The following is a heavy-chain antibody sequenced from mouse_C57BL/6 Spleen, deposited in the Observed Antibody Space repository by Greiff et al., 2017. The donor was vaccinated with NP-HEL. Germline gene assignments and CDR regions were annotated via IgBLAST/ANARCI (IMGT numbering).Heavy chain of an antibody. V-gene: IGHV1-55*01. CDR1: GYTFTSYW. CDR3: ARDGTTVVAPYYFDY. J-gene: IGHJ2*01. D-gene: IGHD1-1*01. CDR2: IYPGSGST. Sequence: QVQLQQPGAELVKPGASVKMSCKASGYTFTSYWITWVKQRPGQGLEWIGDIYPGSGSTNYNEKFKSKATLTVDTSSSTAYMQLSSLTSEDSAVYYCARDGTTVVAPYYFDYWGQGTTLTVSS.